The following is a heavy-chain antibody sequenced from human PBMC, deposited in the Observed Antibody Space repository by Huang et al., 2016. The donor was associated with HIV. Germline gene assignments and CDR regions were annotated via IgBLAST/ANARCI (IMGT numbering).Heavy chain of an antibody. CDR2: INDSGAT. D-gene: IGHD3-3*01. J-gene: IGHJ6*02. Sequence: QVHLQQWGAGLLKPSETLTLTCAVSGASFTGNYWTWIRQTPGKGLEWIGEINDSGATSYNPSLESRVTISIDRSKKQFSLRLSSMTAADTAVYYCARQWVLLDYLMGMDVWGQGTTVSVSS. CDR3: ARQWVLLDYLMGMDV. CDR1: GASFTGNY. V-gene: IGHV4-34*01.